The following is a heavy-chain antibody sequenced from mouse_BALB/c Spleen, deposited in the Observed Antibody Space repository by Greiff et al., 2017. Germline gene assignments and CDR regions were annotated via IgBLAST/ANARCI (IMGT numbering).Heavy chain of an antibody. J-gene: IGHJ2*01. V-gene: IGHV5-6-4*01. CDR3: TRDGSSFDY. CDR1: GFTFSSYT. CDR2: ISSGGSYT. Sequence: EVKLEESGGGLVKPGGSLKLSCAASGFTFSSYTMSWVRQTPEKRLEWVATISSGGSYTYYPDSVKGRFTISRDNAKNTLYLQMSSLKSEDTAMYYCTRDGSSFDYWGQGTTLTVSS. D-gene: IGHD1-1*01.